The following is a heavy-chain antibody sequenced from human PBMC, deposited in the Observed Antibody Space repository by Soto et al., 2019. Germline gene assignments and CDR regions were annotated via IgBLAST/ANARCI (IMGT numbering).Heavy chain of an antibody. D-gene: IGHD3-10*01. J-gene: IGHJ5*02. V-gene: IGHV4-30-4*01. CDR3: ARVGDNSGSSWFDP. CDR2: IYYSGST. Sequence: LSLTCTVSGGSISSGDYYCSWIRQPPGKGLEWIGYIYYSGSTYYNPPLKSRVTISVDTSKNQFSLKLSSVTAADTAVYYCARVGDNSGSSWFDPWGQGTLVTVSS. CDR1: GGSISSGDYY.